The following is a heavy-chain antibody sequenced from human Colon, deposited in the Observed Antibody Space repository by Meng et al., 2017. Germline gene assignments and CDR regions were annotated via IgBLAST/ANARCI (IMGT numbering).Heavy chain of an antibody. CDR1: GDSISSDIW. Sequence: HVHLRESGPGLVKPSGTRSLPCTVSGDSISSDIWWSWVRQPPGKGLEWIGEVYHRGDTNYNPSLKSRVDISVDKSKNQFYLSLFSVTAADTAVYYCGRDQGRELINHWGQGTLVTVSS. CDR2: VYHRGDT. D-gene: IGHD1-7*01. V-gene: IGHV4-4*02. CDR3: GRDQGRELINH. J-gene: IGHJ4*02.